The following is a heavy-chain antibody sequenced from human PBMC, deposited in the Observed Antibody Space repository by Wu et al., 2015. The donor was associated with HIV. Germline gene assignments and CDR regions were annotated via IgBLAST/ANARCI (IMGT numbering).Heavy chain of an antibody. CDR1: GYTFIHYY. J-gene: IGHJ5*02. Sequence: QVQLVQSGTEVKKPGDSVRISCKASGYTFIHYYMHWVRQAPGQGLEWMGIINPSSGRTDYAQKFQGRLIVTRDASTSTVYMELTSLRSEDTAVYFCARADTNNWSQQGWFDLWAQGTLVAVTS. CDR2: INPSSGRT. D-gene: IGHD1-1*01. V-gene: IGHV1-46*01. CDR3: ARADTNNWSQQGWFDL.